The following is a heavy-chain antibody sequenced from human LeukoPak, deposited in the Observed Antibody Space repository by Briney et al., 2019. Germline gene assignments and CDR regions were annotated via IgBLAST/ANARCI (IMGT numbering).Heavy chain of an antibody. Sequence: PGGSLRLSCAASGFTFNSYAMHWVRQFPGKGLEWISLISGDGGSTYYALSVEGRFTISRDNSKNSLYLQLSSLNREDTALYYCANDLNQYDSSGYRAEYFQHWGQGTLVTVSS. CDR1: GFTFNSYA. D-gene: IGHD3-22*01. CDR3: ANDLNQYDSSGYRAEYFQH. J-gene: IGHJ1*01. V-gene: IGHV3-43*02. CDR2: ISGDGGST.